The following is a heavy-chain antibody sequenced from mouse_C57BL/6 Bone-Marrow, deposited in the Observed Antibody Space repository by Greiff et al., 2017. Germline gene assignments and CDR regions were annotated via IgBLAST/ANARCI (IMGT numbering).Heavy chain of an antibody. D-gene: IGHD1-1*01. J-gene: IGHJ4*01. Sequence: QVQLQQPGAELVKPGASVKLSCKASGYTFTSYWMQWVKQRPGQGLEWIGEIDPSDSYTNYNQKFKGKATLTVDTSSSTAYMQLSSLTSEECAVYYCAREANHYAMDYWGQGTSVTVSS. CDR2: IDPSDSYT. V-gene: IGHV1-50*01. CDR3: AREANHYAMDY. CDR1: GYTFTSYW.